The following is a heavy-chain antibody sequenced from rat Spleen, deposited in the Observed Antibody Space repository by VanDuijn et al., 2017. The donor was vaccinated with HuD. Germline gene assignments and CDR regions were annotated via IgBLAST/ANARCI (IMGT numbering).Heavy chain of an antibody. CDR1: GFTFSNYY. D-gene: IGHD1-11*01. CDR3: AGNDGRYREYVMDA. J-gene: IGHJ4*01. Sequence: EVQLVESGGGLVQPGRSLKLSCVASGFTFSNYYMAWVRQAPTKGLEWVASISTGGGNTFYRDSVKGRFTISRDNAKSTLYLQMDSLRSEYKATYYWAGNDGRYREYVMDAWGQGASVTVSS. CDR2: ISTGGGNT. V-gene: IGHV5-25*01.